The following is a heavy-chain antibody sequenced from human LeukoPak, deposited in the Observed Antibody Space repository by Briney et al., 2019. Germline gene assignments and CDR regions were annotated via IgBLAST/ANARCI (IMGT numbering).Heavy chain of an antibody. J-gene: IGHJ3*02. Sequence: ASVKVSCKASGGTFSNYAISWVRQATGQGIEWMAWMNPNSGNTGYAQKFQGRVTITRNTSISTAYMELSSLRSEDTAVYYCARDPGIAVAGSTDAFDIWGQGTMVTVSS. CDR2: MNPNSGNT. CDR1: GGTFSNYA. D-gene: IGHD6-19*01. V-gene: IGHV1-8*03. CDR3: ARDPGIAVAGSTDAFDI.